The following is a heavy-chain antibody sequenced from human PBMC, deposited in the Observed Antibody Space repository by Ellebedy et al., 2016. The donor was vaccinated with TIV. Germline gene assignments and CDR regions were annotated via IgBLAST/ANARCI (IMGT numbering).Heavy chain of an antibody. CDR1: GFAVSSDY. J-gene: IGHJ3*02. D-gene: IGHD5/OR15-5a*01. CDR3: AKETFNDVDLKVWGVLDI. V-gene: IGHV3-66*01. Sequence: GGSLRLSCTASGFAVSSDYMSWVRQAPGKGLEWVSVSHRDGDTNYADSVKGRFIVSRDKSRNTLYLQMTGLSVEDTAVYYCAKETFNDVDLKVWGVLDIWGQGTMVTVSS. CDR2: SHRDGDT.